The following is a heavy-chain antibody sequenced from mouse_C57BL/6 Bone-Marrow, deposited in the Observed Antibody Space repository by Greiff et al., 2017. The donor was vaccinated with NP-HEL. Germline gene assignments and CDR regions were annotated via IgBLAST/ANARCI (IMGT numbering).Heavy chain of an antibody. D-gene: IGHD1-1*01. CDR3: AKDIYYYGSSPTWFAY. J-gene: IGHJ3*01. CDR1: GFNIKNTY. Sequence: VQLQQSVAELVRPGASVKLSCTASGFNIKNTYMHWVKQRPEQGLEWIGRIDPANGNTKYAPKFQGKATITADTSSNTAYLQLSSLTSDDTAIYYCAKDIYYYGSSPTWFAYWGQGTLVTVSA. V-gene: IGHV14-3*01. CDR2: IDPANGNT.